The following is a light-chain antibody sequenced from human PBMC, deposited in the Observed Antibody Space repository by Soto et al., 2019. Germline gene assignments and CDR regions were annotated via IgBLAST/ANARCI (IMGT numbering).Light chain of an antibody. J-gene: IGKJ1*01. V-gene: IGKV1-5*03. Sequence: DIQMTQSPSTLSASVGDRVTITCRASQSISSRLAWYQQKQGKAPKLLIYKASSLERGVPSRFSGSGSGTDFTLTISSLQPDDFATYYCQQYTTFPWTFGQGTKVEIK. CDR3: QQYTTFPWT. CDR1: QSISSR. CDR2: KAS.